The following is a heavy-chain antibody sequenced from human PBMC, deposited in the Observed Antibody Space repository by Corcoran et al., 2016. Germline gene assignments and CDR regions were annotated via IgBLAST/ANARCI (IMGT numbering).Heavy chain of an antibody. Sequence: EVQLVESGGDLVQPGGSLRLSCAASGFTFSDSAIHWVRQASGKGLEWVGRIRSRPNSYATAYAASLGGRFTISRDDSKNTEYLQMNSLKTEDTAGYYCTRGIGGYGMDVWGQGTTVTVSS. CDR2: IRSRPNSYAT. CDR3: TRGIGGYGMDV. CDR1: GFTFSDSA. J-gene: IGHJ6*02. D-gene: IGHD3-16*01. V-gene: IGHV3-73*02.